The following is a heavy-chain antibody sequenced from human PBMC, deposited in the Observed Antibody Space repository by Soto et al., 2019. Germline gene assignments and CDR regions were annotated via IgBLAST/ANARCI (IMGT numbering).Heavy chain of an antibody. J-gene: IGHJ2*01. CDR3: ACKILGSTALPNCWYLDL. Sequence: EAQVLESGGGLVQPGGSLRLSCAGSGFTFINYAMNWVRQAPGKGLEWVSSISGGGDAAFFPDSVRGRFTFSSDISLNMGSVQVAGLGVYFSAGEYCACKILGSTALPNCWYLDLWGRCTLVTVSS. CDR2: ISGGGDAA. CDR1: GFTFINYA. V-gene: IGHV3-23*01. D-gene: IGHD7-27*01.